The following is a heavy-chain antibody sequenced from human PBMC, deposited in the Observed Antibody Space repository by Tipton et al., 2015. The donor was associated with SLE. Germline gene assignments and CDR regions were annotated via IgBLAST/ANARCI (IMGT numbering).Heavy chain of an antibody. J-gene: IGHJ4*02. V-gene: IGHV4-59*08. CDR3: ASTVVGAISKTFDY. CDR2: IYYSGST. CDR1: GGSISSYY. Sequence: LRLSCTVSGGSISSYYWSWIRQPPGKGLEWIGYIYYSGSTNYNPSLKSRVTISVDTSKNQFSLKLSSVTAADTAVYYCASTVVGAISKTFDYWGQGNLVTVSS. D-gene: IGHD1-26*01.